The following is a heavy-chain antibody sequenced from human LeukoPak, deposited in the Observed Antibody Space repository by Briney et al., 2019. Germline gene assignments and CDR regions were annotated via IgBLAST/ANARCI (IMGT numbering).Heavy chain of an antibody. Sequence: SETLSLTCTVSGGSISSGDYYWNWIRQPPGKGLEWIGYIYYSGSTYYNPSLKSRVTISVDTSKSQFSLKLSSVTAADTAVYYCARGKSSTSFDYWGQGTLVTVSS. CDR1: GGSISSGDYY. D-gene: IGHD2-2*01. CDR3: ARGKSSTSFDY. CDR2: IYYSGST. V-gene: IGHV4-30-4*01. J-gene: IGHJ4*02.